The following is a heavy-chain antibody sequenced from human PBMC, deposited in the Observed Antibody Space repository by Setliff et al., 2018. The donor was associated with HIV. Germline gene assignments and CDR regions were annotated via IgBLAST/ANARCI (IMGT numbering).Heavy chain of an antibody. CDR2: IRSKAYGGTT. Sequence: GGSLRLSCTTSGFTFGDYALNWVRQAPGKGLEWVGFIRSKAYGGTTEYAASVKGRFIISRDDSKSIAYLQMNSLKTEDTGAYYCARGFVLRFLEWSMPDAFDIWGQGTMVTVSS. J-gene: IGHJ3*02. CDR3: ARGFVLRFLEWSMPDAFDI. D-gene: IGHD3-3*01. V-gene: IGHV3-49*04. CDR1: GFTFGDYA.